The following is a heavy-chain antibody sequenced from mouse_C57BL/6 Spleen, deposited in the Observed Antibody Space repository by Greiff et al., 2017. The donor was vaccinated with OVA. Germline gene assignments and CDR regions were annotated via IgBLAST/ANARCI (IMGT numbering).Heavy chain of an antibody. CDR3: ARSSSGYGFAY. D-gene: IGHD3-2*02. CDR1: GYTFTDYY. J-gene: IGHJ3*01. Sequence: VQLKQSGPELVKPGASVKISCKASGYTFTDYYMNWVKQSHGKSLEWIGDINPNNGGTSYNQKFKGKATLTVDKSSSTAYMELRSLTSEDSAVYYCARSSSGYGFAYWGQGTLVTVSA. V-gene: IGHV1-26*01. CDR2: INPNNGGT.